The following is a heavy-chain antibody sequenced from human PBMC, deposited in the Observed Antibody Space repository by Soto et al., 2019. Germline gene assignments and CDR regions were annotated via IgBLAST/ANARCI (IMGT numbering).Heavy chain of an antibody. CDR2: ISYDGSNK. J-gene: IGHJ4*02. CDR1: GFTFSSYG. Sequence: GGSLRLSCAASGFTFSSYGMNWVRQAPGKGLEWVAIISYDGSNKYYADSVKGRFTISRDNSKNTLYLQINSLRAEDTAVYYCARDHHRYSGYDYVDYWGQGTLVTVSS. D-gene: IGHD5-12*01. CDR3: ARDHHRYSGYDYVDY. V-gene: IGHV3-30*03.